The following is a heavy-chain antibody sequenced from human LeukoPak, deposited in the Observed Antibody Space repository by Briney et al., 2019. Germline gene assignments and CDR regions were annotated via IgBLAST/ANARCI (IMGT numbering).Heavy chain of an antibody. CDR1: GGSFSGYY. CDR3: ARGRVRVGATSPFDY. V-gene: IGHV4-34*01. J-gene: IGHJ4*02. CDR2: INHSGST. D-gene: IGHD1-26*01. Sequence: SETLSLTCAVYGGSFSGYYWSWIRQPPGKGLEWIGEINHSGSTNYNPSLKSRVTISVDTSKNQFSLKLSSVTAADTAVYYCARGRVRVGATSPFDYWGQGTLVTVSS.